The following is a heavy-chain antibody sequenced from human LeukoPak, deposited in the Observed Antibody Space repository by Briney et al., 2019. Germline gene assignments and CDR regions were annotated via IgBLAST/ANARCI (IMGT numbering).Heavy chain of an antibody. CDR2: IWNDGSNE. V-gene: IGHV3-33*01. J-gene: IGHJ4*02. D-gene: IGHD3-9*01. CDR3: ARDLTGEYYFDY. CDR1: GFTFSSYG. Sequence: GGSLRLSCATSGFTFSSYGMHWVRQAPGKGLEWVAVIWNDGSNEYYADSVKGRFTISRDNAKNSLYLQMNSLRAEDTAVYYCARDLTGEYYFDYWGQGTLVTVSS.